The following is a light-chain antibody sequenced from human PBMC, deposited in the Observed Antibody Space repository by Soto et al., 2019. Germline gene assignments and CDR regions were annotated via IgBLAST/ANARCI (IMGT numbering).Light chain of an antibody. CDR1: QSLLHSDGNTY. CDR3: MQATQYPPYT. CDR2: KIS. V-gene: IGKV2-24*01. J-gene: IGKJ2*01. Sequence: DIVMTQTPLSSPVTLGQPASISCRSSQSLLHSDGNTYLSWLQQRPGQPPRLLIYKISNRLSGVPDRFSGSGAGTDFTLKISGVEADEVGVYYCMQATQYPPYTFGQGTKLEI.